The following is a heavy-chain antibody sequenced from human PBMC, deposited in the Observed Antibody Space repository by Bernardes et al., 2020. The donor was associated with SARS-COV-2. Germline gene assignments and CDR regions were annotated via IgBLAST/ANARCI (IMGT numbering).Heavy chain of an antibody. CDR2: ISSRSSRI. D-gene: IGHD3-22*01. J-gene: IGHJ5*02. Sequence: GGSLRLSCAASGFTFSSHSMNWVRQAPGKGLEWVSSISSRSSRIYYADSVKGRFTISRDNGKNSLYLQMDSLRGEDTAVYYCARNYYDRSVHRGWFDPWGQGTLVTVSS. CDR3: ARNYYDRSVHRGWFDP. CDR1: GFTFSSHS. V-gene: IGHV3-21*06.